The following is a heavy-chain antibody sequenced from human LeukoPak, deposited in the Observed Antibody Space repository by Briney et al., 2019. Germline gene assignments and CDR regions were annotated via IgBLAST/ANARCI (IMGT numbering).Heavy chain of an antibody. D-gene: IGHD3-3*01. CDR3: ARGLLHYDFWSGYHAFGWFDP. CDR1: GGSFSGYY. CDR2: INHSGST. V-gene: IGHV4-34*01. Sequence: SETLSLTCAVYGGSFSGYYWSWIRQPPGKGLEWIGEINHSGSTNYNPSLKSRVTISVDTSKNQFSLKLSSVTAADTAVYYCARGLLHYDFWSGYHAFGWFDPWGQGTLVTVSS. J-gene: IGHJ5*02.